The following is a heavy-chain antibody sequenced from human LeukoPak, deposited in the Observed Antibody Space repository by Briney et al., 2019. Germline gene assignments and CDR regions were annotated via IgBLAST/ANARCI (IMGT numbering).Heavy chain of an antibody. D-gene: IGHD4-23*01. V-gene: IGHV4-39*01. CDR1: GGSISSYY. CDR3: STHWVSNRPGLGAFLDH. Sequence: SETLSLTCTVSGGSISSYYWGWIRQPPGKGLEWIGSIYYSGSTYYNPSLKSRVTISGDTSKNQFSLKLSSVTAVDTAVYYCSTHWVSNRPGLGAFLDHLGQGTPGNGSS. J-gene: IGHJ4*01. CDR2: IYYSGST.